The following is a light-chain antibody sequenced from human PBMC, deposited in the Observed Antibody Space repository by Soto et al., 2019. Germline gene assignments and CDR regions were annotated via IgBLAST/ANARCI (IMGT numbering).Light chain of an antibody. Sequence: ISRKKTSSDVGGYNYVSWYQQHPGKAPKFMIYDVSNRPSGVSNRFSGSKSGNTASLTISGLQAEDEADYYCSSYTTSNTRQIVFGTGTKVTVL. J-gene: IGLJ1*01. V-gene: IGLV2-14*04. CDR3: SSYTTSNTRQIV. CDR2: DVS. CDR1: SSDVGGYNY.